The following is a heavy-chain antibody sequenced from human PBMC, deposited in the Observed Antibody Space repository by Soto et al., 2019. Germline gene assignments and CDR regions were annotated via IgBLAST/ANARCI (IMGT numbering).Heavy chain of an antibody. J-gene: IGHJ4*02. CDR2: ISLSGSDM. CDR3: VRDHIWSFDY. V-gene: IGHV3-48*01. Sequence: GGSLRLSCAASGFTFSSYTMNWVHQAPGKGLEWVSYISLSGSDMYYAGSVKGRFTISRDNAKNSLSLQMNSLRAEDTAVYYCVRDHIWSFDYWGQGTPVTVSS. CDR1: GFTFSSYT. D-gene: IGHD3-10*01.